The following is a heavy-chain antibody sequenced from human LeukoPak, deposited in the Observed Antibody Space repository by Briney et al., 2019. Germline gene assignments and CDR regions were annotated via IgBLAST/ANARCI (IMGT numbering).Heavy chain of an antibody. J-gene: IGHJ4*02. V-gene: IGHV4-59*01. Sequence: PSETLSLTCTVSGGSISSYYWSWIRQPPGKGLEWIGYIHYSGSTNYNPSLKSRVTISVDTSKNQFSLKLSSVTAADTAVYYCARANRYDLYFDYWGQGTLVTVSS. CDR3: ARANRYDLYFDY. CDR1: GGSISSYY. CDR2: IHYSGST. D-gene: IGHD5-12*01.